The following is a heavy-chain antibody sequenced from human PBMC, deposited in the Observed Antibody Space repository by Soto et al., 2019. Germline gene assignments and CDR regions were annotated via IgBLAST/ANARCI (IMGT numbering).Heavy chain of an antibody. CDR2: ISYDGSNK. Sequence: GGSLRLSCAASGFTFSSYAMHWVRQAPGKGLEWVAVISYDGSNKYYADSVKGRFTISRDNSKNTLYLQMNSLRAEDTAVYYCARSIVGATPVVDYWGQGTLVTVSS. J-gene: IGHJ4*02. D-gene: IGHD1-26*01. CDR3: ARSIVGATPVVDY. V-gene: IGHV3-30-3*01. CDR1: GFTFSSYA.